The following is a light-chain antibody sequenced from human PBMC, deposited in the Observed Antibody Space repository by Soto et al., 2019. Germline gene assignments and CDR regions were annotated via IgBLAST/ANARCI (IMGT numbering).Light chain of an antibody. V-gene: IGLV2-23*02. J-gene: IGLJ1*01. CDR2: EVS. CDR3: SSYAGGSFYV. Sequence: QSALTQPASVSGSPVQSITISCTGTSSDVGNYVLVSWYQQHPDTAPKLMIFEVSKRPSGVSDRFSGSKSGNSASLTISGLQADDEADYYCSSYAGGSFYVFGTGTKLTVL. CDR1: SSDVGNYVL.